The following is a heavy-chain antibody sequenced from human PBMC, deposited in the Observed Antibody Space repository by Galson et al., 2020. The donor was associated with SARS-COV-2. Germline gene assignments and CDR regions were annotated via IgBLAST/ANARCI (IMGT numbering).Heavy chain of an antibody. Sequence: GGSMRLSCAASGFTVSVNYMSWVRQAPGKGLEWVSVVYTGGQTYYADSVRGRFTISRNNSKNTLYLQMNRRGADDTAVYYCARPPTVLESSGDYRLRYWGKGTLFTV. V-gene: IGHV3-66*01. CDR3: ARPPTVLESSGDYRLRY. CDR2: VYTGGQT. D-gene: IGHD4-4*01. J-gene: IGHJ4*02. CDR1: GFTVSVNY.